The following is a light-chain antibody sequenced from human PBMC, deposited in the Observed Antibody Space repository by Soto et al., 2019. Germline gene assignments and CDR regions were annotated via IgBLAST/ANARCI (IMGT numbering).Light chain of an antibody. J-gene: IGKJ1*01. CDR3: LQERT. V-gene: IGKV3-20*01. Sequence: GLTQSPGTLSLSPGERATLSCRASQSVSSSYLAWYQQKPGQAPRLLIYGASSRATGIPDRFSGSGSGTDFTLTISRLEPEDFAVYYCLQERTFGQGSKADIK. CDR1: QSVSSSY. CDR2: GAS.